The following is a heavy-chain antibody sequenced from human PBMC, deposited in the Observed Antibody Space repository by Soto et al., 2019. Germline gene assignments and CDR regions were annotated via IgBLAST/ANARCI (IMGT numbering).Heavy chain of an antibody. CDR3: ARTKTKPYYDFWSGEKSSYYYGMDV. J-gene: IGHJ6*02. D-gene: IGHD3-3*01. CDR1: GFSLSTSGMC. CDR2: IDWDDDK. Sequence: SGPTLVNPTQTLTLTCTFSGFSLSTSGMCVSWIRQPPGKALEWLALIDWDDDKYYSTSLKTRLTISKDTSKNQVVLTMTNMDPVDTATYYCARTKTKPYYDFWSGEKSSYYYGMDVWGQGTTVTVSS. V-gene: IGHV2-70*01.